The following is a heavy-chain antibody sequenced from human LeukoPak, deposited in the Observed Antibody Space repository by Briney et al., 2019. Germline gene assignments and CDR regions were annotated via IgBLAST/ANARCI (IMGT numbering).Heavy chain of an antibody. CDR2: IIPIFGTA. V-gene: IGHV1-69*13. D-gene: IGHD6-13*01. J-gene: IGHJ4*02. Sequence: SVKVSCKAFGGTFSSYAISWVRQAPGPGLEWMGGIIPIFGTANYAQKFQGRVTITAVESTSTAYMELSSLRSEDTAVYYCARDARIAAAGFDYWGQGTLVTVSS. CDR3: ARDARIAAAGFDY. CDR1: GGTFSSYA.